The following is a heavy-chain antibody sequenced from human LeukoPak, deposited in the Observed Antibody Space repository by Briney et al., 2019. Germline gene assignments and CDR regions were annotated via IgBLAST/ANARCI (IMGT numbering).Heavy chain of an antibody. D-gene: IGHD2-2*02. V-gene: IGHV3-21*01. J-gene: IGHJ4*02. Sequence: PGGSLRLSCAASGFTFSSYSMTWVRQAPGKGLEWVSSISSSSSYIYYADSVKGRFTISRDNAKNSLYLQMNRLRAEDTAVYYCARVSCSSTSCYTPDYWGQGTLVTVSS. CDR1: GFTFSSYS. CDR2: ISSSSSYI. CDR3: ARVSCSSTSCYTPDY.